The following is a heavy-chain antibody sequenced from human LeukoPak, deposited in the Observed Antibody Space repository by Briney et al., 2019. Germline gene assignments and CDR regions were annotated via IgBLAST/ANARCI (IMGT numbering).Heavy chain of an antibody. CDR3: TRSDYYDSSGYYHFDY. D-gene: IGHD3-22*01. V-gene: IGHV3-49*04. J-gene: IGHJ4*02. CDR2: IRSKAYGGTT. Sequence: GRSLRLSCAASGLTFSSYAMSWVSQAPGKGLEWVGFIRSKAYGGTTEYAASVKGRFTISRDDSKSIAYLQMNSLKTEDTAVYYCTRSDYYDSSGYYHFDYWGQGTLVTVSS. CDR1: GLTFSSYA.